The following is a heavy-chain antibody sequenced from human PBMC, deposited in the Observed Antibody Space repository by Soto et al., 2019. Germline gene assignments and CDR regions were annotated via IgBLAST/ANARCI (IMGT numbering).Heavy chain of an antibody. J-gene: IGHJ4*02. V-gene: IGHV4-39*01. CDR3: VRPEHYYDCDY. Sequence: QLQLQESGPGLVKPSETLYLTCTVSGGSISSGAHYWAWIRQPPGKGLEWIATIYYSGSTYYNPTLKSRVTISIDTSKNQFSLKLNSVTAADTAMYYCVRPEHYYDCDYWGQGTLVSVSS. CDR2: IYYSGST. D-gene: IGHD3-10*01. CDR1: GGSISSGAHY.